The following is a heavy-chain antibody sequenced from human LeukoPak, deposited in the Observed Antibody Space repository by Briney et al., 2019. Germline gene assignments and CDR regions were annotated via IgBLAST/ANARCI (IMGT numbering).Heavy chain of an antibody. CDR1: GGSISSYY. CDR3: AGQYYDFWSGYYTPYYFDY. J-gene: IGHJ4*02. V-gene: IGHV4-59*01. D-gene: IGHD3-3*01. CDR2: IYYSGST. Sequence: SETLSLTCTVSGGSISSYYWSWIRQPPGKGLEGIGYIYYSGSTNYNPSLKSRVTISVDTSKNQFSLKLSSVTAADTAVYYCAGQYYDFWSGYYTPYYFDYWGQGTLVTVSS.